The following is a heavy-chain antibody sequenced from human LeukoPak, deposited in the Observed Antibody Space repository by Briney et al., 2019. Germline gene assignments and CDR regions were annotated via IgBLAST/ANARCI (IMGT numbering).Heavy chain of an antibody. Sequence: PGGSLRLSCVTSGFTFNGSTIHWVRQASGKGREWVGRIRSKLSHFATYYRASVKGRFTISRDDSRNTASLQMNSLRAEDTAGYYCAKDFAEVASDAFDIWGQGTMVTVSS. CDR3: AKDFAEVASDAFDI. D-gene: IGHD5-24*01. CDR2: IRSKLSHFAT. J-gene: IGHJ3*02. V-gene: IGHV3-73*01. CDR1: GFTFNGST.